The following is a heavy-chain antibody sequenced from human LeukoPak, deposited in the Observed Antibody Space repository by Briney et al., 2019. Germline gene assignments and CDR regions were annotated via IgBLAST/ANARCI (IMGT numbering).Heavy chain of an antibody. CDR2: ISWNSGSI. J-gene: IGHJ4*02. D-gene: IGHD6-19*01. CDR3: AKGSVAGIDY. V-gene: IGHV3-9*03. Sequence: GGSLRLSCAASGFTFDDYAMHWVRQAPGKGLEWVSGISWNSGSIGYADSVKGRFTISRDNAKNSLYLQMNSLRAEDMALYYCAKGSVAGIDYWGQGTLVTVSS. CDR1: GFTFDDYA.